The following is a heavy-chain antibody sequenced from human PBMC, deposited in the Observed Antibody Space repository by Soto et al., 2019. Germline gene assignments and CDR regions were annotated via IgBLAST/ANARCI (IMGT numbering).Heavy chain of an antibody. CDR3: ARSVEGHFDY. V-gene: IGHV3-48*02. CDR2: ITSDTKTI. Sequence: EVRLVESGGALVQRGGSLTLSCAASGFRFSIYSMNWVRQAPGKGLEWSAYITSDTKTIKYAESVKGRFTISRDNAKNSVYLQMNNLSDEHTAVYYCARSVEGHFDYWGQGTVVTVSS. CDR1: GFRFSIYS. D-gene: IGHD6-19*01. J-gene: IGHJ4*02.